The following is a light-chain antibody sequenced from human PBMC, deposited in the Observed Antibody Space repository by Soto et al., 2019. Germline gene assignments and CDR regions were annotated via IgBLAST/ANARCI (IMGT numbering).Light chain of an antibody. CDR3: QQYHSYPHT. J-gene: IGKJ1*01. V-gene: IGKV1-8*01. CDR2: TAS. Sequence: AIRMTQSPSSFSASTGDRVTITCRASQGISSYLAWYQQKPGKAPKLLIYTASTLQSGVPSRFSGSGSGTDFTLTISCLQPEDFATYYCQQYHSYPHTFGQGTKVEIK. CDR1: QGISSY.